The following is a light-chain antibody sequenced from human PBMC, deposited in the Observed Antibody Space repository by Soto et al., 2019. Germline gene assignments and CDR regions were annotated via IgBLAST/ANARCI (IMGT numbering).Light chain of an antibody. CDR1: SSDIGSNNY. V-gene: IGLV2-14*01. Sequence: QSALTQPASVSGSPGQSITISCTGTSSDIGSNNYVSWFQQRPGKAPTLIIYEVSNRPSGVSNHFSGSKSGNTASLTISGLLPEDEAEYYCSSYTTTTRPFGGGINVTVL. CDR3: SSYTTTTRP. J-gene: IGLJ3*02. CDR2: EVS.